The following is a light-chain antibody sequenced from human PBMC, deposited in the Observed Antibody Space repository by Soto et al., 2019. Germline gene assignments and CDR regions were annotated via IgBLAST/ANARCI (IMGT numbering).Light chain of an antibody. Sequence: EIVLTQSPATLSVSPGEIATLSCRASQSISSLLAWYRQKPGQAPSLLIYATSSRATGIPDRFSGSGSGTDFSLTISRLEPEDFAVYYCQQYGSSPITFGQGTRLEIK. J-gene: IGKJ5*01. CDR1: QSISSL. CDR2: ATS. CDR3: QQYGSSPIT. V-gene: IGKV3-20*01.